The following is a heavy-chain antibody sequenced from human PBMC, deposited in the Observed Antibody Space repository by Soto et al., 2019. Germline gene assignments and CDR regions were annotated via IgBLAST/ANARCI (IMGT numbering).Heavy chain of an antibody. CDR2: IWYDGSNK. J-gene: IGHJ4*02. D-gene: IGHD3-22*01. V-gene: IGHV3-33*01. CDR1: GFTFSSYG. Sequence: GGSLRLSCAASGFTFSSYGMHWVRQAPGKGLEWVAVIWYDGSNKYYADSVKGRFTISRDNSKNTLYLQMNSLRAEDTAVYYCARVGYYYDSSGYYGYFDYWGQGTLVTVSS. CDR3: ARVGYYYDSSGYYGYFDY.